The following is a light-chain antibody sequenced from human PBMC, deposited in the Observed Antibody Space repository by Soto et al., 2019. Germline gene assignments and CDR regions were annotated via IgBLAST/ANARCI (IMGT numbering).Light chain of an antibody. J-gene: IGKJ1*01. CDR2: GAS. CDR3: QQDNNWPPDRT. CDR1: QSVGSN. V-gene: IGKV3-15*01. Sequence: EIVMTQSPATLSVSPGERATLSCRASQSVGSNLAWYQQKPGQAPRLLIYGASTRATGIPARFSGSGSGTECTLTISSLQSEDFAIYFCQQDNNWPPDRTFGQGTKVEIK.